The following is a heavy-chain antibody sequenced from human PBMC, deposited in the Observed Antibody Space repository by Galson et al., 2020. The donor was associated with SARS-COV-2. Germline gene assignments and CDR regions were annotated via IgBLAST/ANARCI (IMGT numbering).Heavy chain of an antibody. CDR2: IYYSGST. CDR3: ARDRFNKGGDYEGKYYYCYGMDV. V-gene: IGHV4-30-4*01. CDR1: GGSISSGDYY. D-gene: IGHD4-17*01. Sequence: SETLSLTCTVSGGSISSGDYYWSWIRQPPGKGLEWIGYIYYSGSTYYNPSLKSRVTISVDTSKNQFSLKLSSVTAADTAVYYCARDRFNKGGDYEGKYYYCYGMDVWGQGTTVTVSS. J-gene: IGHJ6*02.